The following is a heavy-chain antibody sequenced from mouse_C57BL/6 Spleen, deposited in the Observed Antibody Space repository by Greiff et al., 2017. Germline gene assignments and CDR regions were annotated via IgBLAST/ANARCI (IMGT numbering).Heavy chain of an antibody. V-gene: IGHV5-2*01. Sequence: VQLKESGGGLVQPGESLKLSCESNEYEFPSHDMSWVRKTPEKRLELVAAINSDGGSTYYPDTMERRFIISRDNTKKTLYLQMSSLRSEDTALYYCARQGGYYGSYWYFDVWGTGTTVTVSS. CDR3: ARQGGYYGSYWYFDV. D-gene: IGHD1-1*01. J-gene: IGHJ1*03. CDR2: INSDGGST. CDR1: EYEFPSHD.